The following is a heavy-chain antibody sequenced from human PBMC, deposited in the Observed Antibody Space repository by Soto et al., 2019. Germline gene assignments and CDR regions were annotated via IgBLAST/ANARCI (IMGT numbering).Heavy chain of an antibody. D-gene: IGHD2-21*01. CDR3: ATLPPRIVVSLLPIPT. Sequence: TLSLTCSVSGGSISNNYWTWIRQPPGKGLQWIGYIYYSGTTNYNPSLKSRVTISVDTSKNQFSLKLSSVTAADTAVYYCATLPPRIVVSLLPIPTWGQGILVTVSS. J-gene: IGHJ5*02. V-gene: IGHV4-59*01. CDR1: GGSISNNY. CDR2: IYYSGTT.